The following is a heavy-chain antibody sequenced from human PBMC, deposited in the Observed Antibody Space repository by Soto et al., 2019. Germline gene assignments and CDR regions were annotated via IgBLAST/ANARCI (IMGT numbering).Heavy chain of an antibody. J-gene: IGHJ4*02. V-gene: IGHV3-23*01. CDR3: ASTGYSSSWYFDY. CDR1: GFTFSSYA. CDR2: ISGSGGST. Sequence: EVQLLESGGGLVQPGGSQRLSCAASGFTFSSYAMSWVRQAPGKGLEWVSAISGSGGSTYYADSVKGRFTISRDNSKNTLYLQMNSLRAEDTAVYYCASTGYSSSWYFDYWGQGTLVTVSS. D-gene: IGHD6-13*01.